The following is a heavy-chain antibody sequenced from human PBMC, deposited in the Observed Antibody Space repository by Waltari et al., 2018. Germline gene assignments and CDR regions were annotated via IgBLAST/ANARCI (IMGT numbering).Heavy chain of an antibody. D-gene: IGHD5-12*01. V-gene: IGHV1-2*06. CDR1: VYTFTGYS. CDR3: GEDSGYDTGIGY. Sequence: QVQLVQSVAEVKKPRASVKFSCKPSVYTFTGYSMHWVRQAPGQELEWLGRINPNKGGTNYAQKFKGRVTMNRDTSISTAYMELRRMRADDTAGDYSGEDSGYDTGIGYWGQGTLVTVSS. J-gene: IGHJ4*02. CDR2: INPNKGGT.